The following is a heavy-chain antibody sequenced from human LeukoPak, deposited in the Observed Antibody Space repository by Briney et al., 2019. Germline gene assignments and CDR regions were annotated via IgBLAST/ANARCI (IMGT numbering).Heavy chain of an antibody. J-gene: IGHJ4*02. CDR3: ATAPLYSSSWYFRGYFDD. Sequence: GGSLRLSCTGSGLTFSNYAMHWGRQAPGKGLEWVAVISYDGSRKDYTDSVKGRFTISRDNPKNTLYLQMNSLRAEDTAVYFCATAPLYSSSWYFRGYFDDWGQGTLVTVSS. CDR2: ISYDGSRK. V-gene: IGHV3-30*04. D-gene: IGHD6-13*01. CDR1: GLTFSNYA.